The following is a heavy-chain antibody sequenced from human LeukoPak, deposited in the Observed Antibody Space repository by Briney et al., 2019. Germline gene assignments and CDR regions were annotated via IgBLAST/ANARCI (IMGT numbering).Heavy chain of an antibody. CDR1: GYRVTSYE. CDR2: INPTGGST. Sequence: ASVKVSCKASGYRVTSYEMHWVRQAPGQGRQWMGIINPTGGSTSYEQRFQGRVTMTRDTSTSTVYMELSSLRSEDTAVYYCARMGSGIEPFDYWGPGTLVTVSS. J-gene: IGHJ4*02. D-gene: IGHD1-14*01. V-gene: IGHV1-46*01. CDR3: ARMGSGIEPFDY.